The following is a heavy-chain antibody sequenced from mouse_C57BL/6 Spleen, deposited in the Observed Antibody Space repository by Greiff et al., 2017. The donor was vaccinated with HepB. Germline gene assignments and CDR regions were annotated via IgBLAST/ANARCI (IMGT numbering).Heavy chain of an antibody. CDR1: GFSLTSYG. J-gene: IGHJ3*01. D-gene: IGHD2-4*01. CDR2: IWRGGST. Sequence: VKLMESGPGLVQPSQSLSITCTVSGFSLTSYGVHWVRQSPGKGLEWLGVIWRGGSTDYNAAFMSRLSITKDNSKSQVFFTMNSLQADDTAIYYCAIYDYARAWFAYWGQGTLVTVSA. CDR3: AIYDYARAWFAY. V-gene: IGHV2-5*01.